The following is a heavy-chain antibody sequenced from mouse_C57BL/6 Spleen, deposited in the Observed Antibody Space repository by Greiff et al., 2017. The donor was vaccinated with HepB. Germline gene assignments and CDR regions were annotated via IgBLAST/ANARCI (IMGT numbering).Heavy chain of an antibody. CDR1: GFSLTSYG. V-gene: IGHV2-2*01. CDR3: ARGYEYDGYYFDY. D-gene: IGHD2-4*01. J-gene: IGHJ2*01. Sequence: QVQLQQSGPGLVQPSQSLSITCTVSGFSLTSYGVHWVRQSPGKGLEWLGVIWSGGSTDYNAAFISRLSISKDNSKSQVFFKMNSLQADDTAIYYCARGYEYDGYYFDYWGQGTTLTVSS. CDR2: IWSGGST.